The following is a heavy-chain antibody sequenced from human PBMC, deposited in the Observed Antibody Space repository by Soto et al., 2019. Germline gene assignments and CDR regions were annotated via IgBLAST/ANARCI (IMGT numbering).Heavy chain of an antibody. CDR2: IYYSGST. CDR1: GGSISSYY. D-gene: IGHD6-25*01. V-gene: IGHV4-59*01. CDR3: ARADGRAATYFSLDY. J-gene: IGHJ4*02. Sequence: PSETLSLTCTVSGGSISSYYWSWIRQPPGKGLELIVYIYYSGSTNYNPSLKSRVTISLDTSKNQFSLKLSSVTAADTAVYYCARADGRAATYFSLDYWGQGTLVTVSS.